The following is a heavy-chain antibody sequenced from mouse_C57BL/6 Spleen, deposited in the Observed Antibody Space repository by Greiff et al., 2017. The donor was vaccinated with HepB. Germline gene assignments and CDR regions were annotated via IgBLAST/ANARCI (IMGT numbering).Heavy chain of an antibody. Sequence: QVQLQQPGAELVMPGASVKLSCKASGYTFTSYWMHWVKQRPGQGLEWIGEIDPSDSYTNYNQKFKGKSTLTVDKSSSTAYMQLSSLTSEGSAVYYCARITTVAPDYWGQGTSVTVSS. J-gene: IGHJ4*01. D-gene: IGHD1-1*01. V-gene: IGHV1-69*01. CDR1: GYTFTSYW. CDR2: IDPSDSYT. CDR3: ARITTVAPDY.